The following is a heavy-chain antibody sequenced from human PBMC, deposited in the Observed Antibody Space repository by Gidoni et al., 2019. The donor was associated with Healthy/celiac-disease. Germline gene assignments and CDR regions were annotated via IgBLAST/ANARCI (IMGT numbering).Heavy chain of an antibody. V-gene: IGHV4-34*01. CDR3: ARKGRGLLLNWFDP. CDR2: INHSGST. Sequence: QVQLQQWGAGLLKPSETLTLTCAVYGGSFSDYYWSWIRQPPGKGLEWIGEINHSGSTNYNPSLKSRVTISVDTSKNQFSLKLSSVTAADTAVYYCARKGRGLLLNWFDPWGQGTLVTVSS. J-gene: IGHJ5*02. D-gene: IGHD2-21*01. CDR1: GGSFSDYY.